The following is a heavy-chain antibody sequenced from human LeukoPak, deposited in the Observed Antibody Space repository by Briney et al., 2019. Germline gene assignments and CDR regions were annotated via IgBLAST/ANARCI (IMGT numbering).Heavy chain of an antibody. CDR3: TRIVPAAT. D-gene: IGHD2-2*01. J-gene: IGHJ5*02. V-gene: IGHV3-49*04. Sequence: GGSLRLSCAASGFTFSSYSMNWVRQAPGKGLEWVGFIRSKAYGGTTEYAASVKGRFTISRDDSKSIAYLQMNSLKTEDTAVYYCTRIVPAATWGQGTLVTVSS. CDR2: IRSKAYGGTT. CDR1: GFTFSSYS.